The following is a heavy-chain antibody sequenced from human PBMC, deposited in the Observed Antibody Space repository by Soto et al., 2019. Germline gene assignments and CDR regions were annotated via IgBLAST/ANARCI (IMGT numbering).Heavy chain of an antibody. CDR3: AKDPTMTTFAY. CDR1: GLTFRIYA. V-gene: IGHV3-23*01. J-gene: IGHJ4*02. D-gene: IGHD3-16*01. Sequence: GVLRLSCAASGLTFRIYAMSWVRQAPGKGLEWVSGIGTGGDTTYYADAVKGRFTISRDNSKNTLFLQMNSLRAEDTAVYYCAKDPTMTTFAYWGKGILVTVSS. CDR2: IGTGGDTT.